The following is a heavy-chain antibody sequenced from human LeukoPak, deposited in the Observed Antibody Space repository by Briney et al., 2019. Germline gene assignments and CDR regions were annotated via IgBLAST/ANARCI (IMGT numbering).Heavy chain of an antibody. CDR3: AKGSRDSSGWYRDY. Sequence: GGSLRLSCAASGFTFSGYGIHWVRQAPGKGLEWVSFIRSDGSVKYYADSVRGRLTISRDNSKNTLYLQMNSLRAEDTAVYYCAKGSRDSSGWYRDYWGQGTLVTVSS. D-gene: IGHD6-19*01. V-gene: IGHV3-30*02. CDR1: GFTFSGYG. J-gene: IGHJ4*02. CDR2: IRSDGSVK.